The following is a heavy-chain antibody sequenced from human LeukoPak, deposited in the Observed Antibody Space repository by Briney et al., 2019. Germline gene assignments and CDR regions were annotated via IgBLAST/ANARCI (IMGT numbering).Heavy chain of an antibody. V-gene: IGHV3-21*01. CDR3: ARDGGQNSDAFDI. J-gene: IGHJ3*02. CDR1: GFTFSNYS. CDR2: ISSRSSYI. Sequence: GGSLRLSCAASGFTFSNYSMNWVRQAPGKGLEWVSSISSRSSYIYYVDSVKGRFTISRDNVKNSLYLQMNSLRAEDTAVYYCARDGGQNSDAFDIWGQGTMVTVSS. D-gene: IGHD6-25*01.